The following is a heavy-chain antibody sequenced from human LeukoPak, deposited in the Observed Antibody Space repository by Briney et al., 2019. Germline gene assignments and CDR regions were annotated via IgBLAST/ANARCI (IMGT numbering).Heavy chain of an antibody. D-gene: IGHD5-24*01. Sequence: SQTLSLTCTVSGGSISSGGYYWSWIRQHPGKGLEWIGYIYYSGSTNYNPSLKSRVTISVDTSKNQFSLKLSSVTAADTAVYYCARGGYNAFDIWGQGTMVTVSS. CDR2: IYYSGST. V-gene: IGHV4-31*03. J-gene: IGHJ3*02. CDR1: GGSISSGGYY. CDR3: ARGGYNAFDI.